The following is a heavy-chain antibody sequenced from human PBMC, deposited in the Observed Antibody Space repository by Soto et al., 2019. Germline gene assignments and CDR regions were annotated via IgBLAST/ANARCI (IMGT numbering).Heavy chain of an antibody. V-gene: IGHV4-59*01. J-gene: IGHJ6*02. Sequence: QVQLQESGPGLVKPSETLSLTCTVSGGSISSYYWSWIRQPPGKGLEWIGYIYYSGSTNYNPSLKSRVTIXXDXSRXQFSLKLSSVTAADTAVYYCGVGRGYGYYYYGMDVWGQGTTVTVSS. CDR1: GGSISSYY. CDR2: IYYSGST. CDR3: GVGRGYGYYYYGMDV. D-gene: IGHD3-16*01.